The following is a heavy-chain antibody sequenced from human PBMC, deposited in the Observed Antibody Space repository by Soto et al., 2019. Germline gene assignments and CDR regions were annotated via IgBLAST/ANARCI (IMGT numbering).Heavy chain of an antibody. V-gene: IGHV3-74*01. CDR1: GFTFSSYW. CDR3: GRVWSGGVVAQFFDY. CDR2: INSDGSST. D-gene: IGHD3-10*01. Sequence: EVQLVESGGGLVQPGGSLRLSCAASGFTFSSYWMHWVRQAPGKGLVWVSRINSDGSSTSYADSVKGRFTISRDNAKNTLYLRMNSLRAGDTAVYCCGRVWSGGVVAQFFDYCGQGTLVTVSS. J-gene: IGHJ4*02.